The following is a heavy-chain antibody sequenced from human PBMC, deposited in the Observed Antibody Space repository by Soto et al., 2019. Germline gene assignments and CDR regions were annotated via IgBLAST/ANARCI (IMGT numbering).Heavy chain of an antibody. D-gene: IGHD4-17*01. CDR1: GFTVNSNY. J-gene: IGHJ5*02. CDR3: ARGIKYGALSGWFER. Sequence: PGGSLRLSCAASGFTVNSNYMSWVRQAPGKGLEWVSVIYSDGSTYYADSVKGRFIISRDNSNNTLYFQMNSLRAEDTAVYYCARGIKYGALSGWFERWGQGTRVTVAS. CDR2: IYSDGST. V-gene: IGHV3-66*01.